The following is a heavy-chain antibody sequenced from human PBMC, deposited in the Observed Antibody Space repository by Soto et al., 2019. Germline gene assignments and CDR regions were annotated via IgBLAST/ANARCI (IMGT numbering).Heavy chain of an antibody. CDR2: ISGSADGT. CDR3: AKDTVGGYSFWSGYYSDGLDV. CDR1: GFTFDSYP. Sequence: EVKLLESGGGLPQPGGSLRLSCVASGFTFDSYPITWVGQAPGERLQWIAAISGSADGTDYAHSVRGRFTISRDNAKKTVHLQMDSLRVEDTAVYFCAKDTVGGYSFWSGYYSDGLDVWGQGTLVTVS. V-gene: IGHV3-23*01. D-gene: IGHD3-3*01. J-gene: IGHJ3*01.